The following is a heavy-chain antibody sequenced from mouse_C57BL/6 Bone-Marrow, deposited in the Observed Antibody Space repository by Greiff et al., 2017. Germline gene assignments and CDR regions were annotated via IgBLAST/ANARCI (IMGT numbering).Heavy chain of an antibody. V-gene: IGHV1-76*01. CDR3: ARGFYYYGLAY. CDR2: IYPGSGNT. CDR1: GYTFTDYY. J-gene: IGHJ3*01. D-gene: IGHD1-1*01. Sequence: QVQLQQSGAELVRPGASVKLSCKASGYTFTDYYINWVKQRPGQGLEWIARIYPGSGNTYYNEKFKGKATLTEEQSSSTAYMQLSSLTSEDSAVYFCARGFYYYGLAYWGQGTLVTVSA.